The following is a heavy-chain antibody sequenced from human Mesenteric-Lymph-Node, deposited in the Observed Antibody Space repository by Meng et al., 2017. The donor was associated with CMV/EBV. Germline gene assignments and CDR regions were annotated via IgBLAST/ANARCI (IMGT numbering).Heavy chain of an antibody. CDR3: ARSGGAGVDY. Sequence: SIPGSIVCGNVAAWNWIQQSPSRVLEWLGRTYYRSKWYNEYAVSVKSRITLNPDTSKDHSSLQLNSVPPEDTAVYYCARSGGAGVDYWGQGTLVTVSS. V-gene: IGHV6-1*01. J-gene: IGHJ4*02. CDR1: GSIVCGNVAA. D-gene: IGHD3-10*01. CDR2: TYYRSKWYN.